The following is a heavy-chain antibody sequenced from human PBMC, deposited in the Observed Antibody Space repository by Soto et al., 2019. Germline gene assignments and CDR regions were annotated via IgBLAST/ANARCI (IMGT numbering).Heavy chain of an antibody. CDR1: GGTFSSYA. J-gene: IGHJ3*02. CDR2: IIPIFGTA. V-gene: IGHV1-69*13. D-gene: IGHD5-18*01. Sequence: GASVKVSCEASGGTFSSYAITWVRQAPGQGLEWMGGIIPIFGTANYAQKFQGRVTITADESTSTAYMELSSLRSEDTAVYYCARDQRGYSYGARAFDIWGQGTMVTVSS. CDR3: ARDQRGYSYGARAFDI.